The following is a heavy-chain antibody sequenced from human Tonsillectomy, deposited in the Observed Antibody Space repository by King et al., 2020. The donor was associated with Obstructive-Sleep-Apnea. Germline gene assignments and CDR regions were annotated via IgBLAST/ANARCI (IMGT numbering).Heavy chain of an antibody. Sequence: VQLVESGGGLVRPGGSLRLSCAASGFSFSTYWMTWVRQAPGKGLEWVANIRQDGTEMYYVVSVKGRFTISRDNAKNSLYLQMNSLRAEDTAVYYCARENDNDTYGYSHYFDYWGQGTLVTVSS. CDR2: IRQDGTEM. J-gene: IGHJ4*02. CDR1: GFSFSTYW. CDR3: ARENDNDTYGYSHYFDY. V-gene: IGHV3-7*03. D-gene: IGHD5-18*01.